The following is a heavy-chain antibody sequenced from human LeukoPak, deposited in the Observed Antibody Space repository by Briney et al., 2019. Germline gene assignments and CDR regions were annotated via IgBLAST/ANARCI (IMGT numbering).Heavy chain of an antibody. Sequence: WGSLRLSCAASGFTFSSYWMSWVRQAPGKGLECVANIKKDGSEKYYVDSVKGRFTISRDNAKTSLYLQMNSLRSDDTAVYYCARDAVAGDSCVDPWGQGTLVTVSS. D-gene: IGHD6-19*01. CDR1: GFTFSSYW. CDR3: ARDAVAGDSCVDP. V-gene: IGHV3-7*03. J-gene: IGHJ5*02. CDR2: IKKDGSEK.